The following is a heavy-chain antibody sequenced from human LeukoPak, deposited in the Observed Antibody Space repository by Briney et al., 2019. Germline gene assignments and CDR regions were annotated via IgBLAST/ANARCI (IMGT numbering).Heavy chain of an antibody. J-gene: IGHJ4*02. Sequence: SGTLSLTCAVSGGSISSSNWWSWVRQPPGKGLEWIGEIYHSGSTNYNPSLKSRVTISVDKSKNQFSLRLTSVTAADTAVYYCARKPLRNYDYVWGSQYYFDYWGQGTLVTVSS. D-gene: IGHD3-16*01. CDR1: GGSISSSNW. V-gene: IGHV4-4*02. CDR2: IYHSGST. CDR3: ARKPLRNYDYVWGSQYYFDY.